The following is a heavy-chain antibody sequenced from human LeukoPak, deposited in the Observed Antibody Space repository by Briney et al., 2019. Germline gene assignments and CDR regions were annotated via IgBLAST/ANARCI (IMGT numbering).Heavy chain of an antibody. V-gene: IGHV1-18*04. J-gene: IGHJ6*04. CDR2: VSAYNGNT. Sequence: ASVKVSCKASGFTFTSYGFTWVRQAPGQGLEWMGWVSAYNGNTNYAQKFQGRVTMTTATSTTTVYMELRSLSSDDTAVYYCARGGRDGMDVWGKGTTVTVSS. D-gene: IGHD3-16*01. CDR3: ARGGRDGMDV. CDR1: GFTFTSYG.